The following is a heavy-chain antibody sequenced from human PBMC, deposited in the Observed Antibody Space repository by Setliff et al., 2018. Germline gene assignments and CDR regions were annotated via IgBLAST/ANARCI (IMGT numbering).Heavy chain of an antibody. CDR1: GFTFSNNA. Sequence: GGSLRLSCLASGFTFSNNAMSWIRQAPGKGLEWVSLLDNDGSTYYSDSVKGRFTISRGTSKNTLYLQMSSLRTEDTATYYCRLWFGELLRDYWGQGTLVTVSS. J-gene: IGHJ4*02. V-gene: IGHV3-23*03. CDR2: LDNDGST. D-gene: IGHD3-10*01. CDR3: RLWFGELLRDY.